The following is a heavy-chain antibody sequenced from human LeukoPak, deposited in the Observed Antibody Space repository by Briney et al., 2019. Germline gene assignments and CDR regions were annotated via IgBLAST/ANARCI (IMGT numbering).Heavy chain of an antibody. CDR1: GGTLNSHT. V-gene: IGHV1-69*08. Sequence: SVKVSCKASGGTLNSHTFSWVRQAPGQGLEWMGRITPIIDSAKYAQNFLDRVSITADKSTSTVYMELSSLRSEDTAVYFCARVNLRGSQYNWFDPWGQGTLVTVSS. D-gene: IGHD1-26*01. CDR3: ARVNLRGSQYNWFDP. J-gene: IGHJ5*02. CDR2: ITPIIDSA.